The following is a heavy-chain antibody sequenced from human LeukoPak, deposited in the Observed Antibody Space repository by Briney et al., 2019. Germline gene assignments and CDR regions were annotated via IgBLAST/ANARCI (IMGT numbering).Heavy chain of an antibody. CDR1: GNYW. D-gene: IGHD3-22*01. Sequence: GGSLRLSCAASGNYWMHWVRQAPGKGLEWVSGISWNSGSIGYADSVKGRFTISRDNAKNSLYLQMNSLRAEDTALYYCAKEDYYDSSGYYTDYYYYGMDVWGQGTTVTVSS. CDR3: AKEDYYDSSGYYTDYYYYGMDV. J-gene: IGHJ6*02. V-gene: IGHV3-9*01. CDR2: ISWNSGSI.